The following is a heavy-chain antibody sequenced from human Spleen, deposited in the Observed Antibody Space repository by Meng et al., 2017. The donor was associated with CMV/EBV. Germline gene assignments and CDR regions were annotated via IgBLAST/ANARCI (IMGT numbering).Heavy chain of an antibody. CDR3: ARGLLYSSGWFFDY. CDR1: GGSISSYY. V-gene: IGHV4-4*07. D-gene: IGHD6-19*01. CDR2: IYTSGST. J-gene: IGHJ4*02. Sequence: QVQVEEVGPGLGKPSGTLSRTCTVSGGSISSYYWSWIRQPAGKGLEWIGRIYTSGSTNYNPSLKSRVTMSVDTSKNQFSLKLSSVTAADTAVYYCARGLLYSSGWFFDYWGQGTLVTVSS.